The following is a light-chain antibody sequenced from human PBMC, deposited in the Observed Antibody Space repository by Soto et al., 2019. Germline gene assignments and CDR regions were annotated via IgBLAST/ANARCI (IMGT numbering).Light chain of an antibody. J-gene: IGKJ1*01. CDR1: PSVSNH. CDR2: DAS. CDR3: QQRSTWWT. V-gene: IGKV3-11*01. Sequence: EIVLTQSPATLSLSPGERATLSCRASPSVSNHLAWYQQKPGLAPRLLIYDASNRATGIPARFSGSGSGTDFTLTISSLEPEDFAVYYCQQRSTWWTFGQGTKVEVK.